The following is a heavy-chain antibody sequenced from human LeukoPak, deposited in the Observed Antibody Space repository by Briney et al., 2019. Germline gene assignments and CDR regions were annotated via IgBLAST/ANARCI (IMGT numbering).Heavy chain of an antibody. CDR1: GFTFSSYE. CDR3: AEPGITMDGGV. V-gene: IGHV3-48*03. Sequence: GGSLRLSCAASGFTFSSYEMNWVRQAPGKGLEWVSYISSSGSTIYYADSVKGRFTISRDNAKNSLYLQMNSLRAEDTAVYYCAEPGITMDGGVWGKGTTVNNSS. CDR2: ISSSGSTI. J-gene: IGHJ6*04. D-gene: IGHD3-10*02.